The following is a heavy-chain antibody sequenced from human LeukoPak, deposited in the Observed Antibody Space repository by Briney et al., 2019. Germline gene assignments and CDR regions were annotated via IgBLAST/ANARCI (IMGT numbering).Heavy chain of an antibody. D-gene: IGHD3-9*01. Sequence: PGGSLRFSCAASGFTFSTYAMHWVRQAPGKGLEWVAVISYDGSNKYYADSVKGRFTISRDNSKNTLHLQMNSLRAEDTAVYYCARATAPDYDILTGYSPLYYYYGMDVWGQGTTVTVSS. J-gene: IGHJ6*02. CDR3: ARATAPDYDILTGYSPLYYYYGMDV. CDR2: ISYDGSNK. CDR1: GFTFSTYA. V-gene: IGHV3-30-3*01.